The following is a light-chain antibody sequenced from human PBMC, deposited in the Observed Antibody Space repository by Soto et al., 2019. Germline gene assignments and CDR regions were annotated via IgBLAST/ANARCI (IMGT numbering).Light chain of an antibody. CDR1: SSDVGGYNY. J-gene: IGLJ1*01. CDR2: EVS. V-gene: IGLV2-8*01. CDR3: LSYADTAYV. Sequence: QSALTQPPSASGSPGQSVTISCAGSSSDVGGYNYVSWYQQYPGKVPKLMIYEVSERPSGVPDRFSGSKSGNTAFLTVSGLQVEDEADYYCLSYADTAYVFGTGTKVTVL.